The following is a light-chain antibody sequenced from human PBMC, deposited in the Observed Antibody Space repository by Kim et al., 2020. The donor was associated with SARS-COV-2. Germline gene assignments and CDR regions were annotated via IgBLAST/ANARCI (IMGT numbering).Light chain of an antibody. V-gene: IGKV3-15*01. Sequence: EIVMTQSPATLSVSPGERATLSCRASQSISTDLAWYQQKPGQAPRLLIYGASTRATDIPARFSGSGSGTEFTLTISSLQSEDFAVYYYQQYNDWPPYTFGQGTKLEI. CDR1: QSISTD. CDR2: GAS. J-gene: IGKJ2*01. CDR3: QQYNDWPPYT.